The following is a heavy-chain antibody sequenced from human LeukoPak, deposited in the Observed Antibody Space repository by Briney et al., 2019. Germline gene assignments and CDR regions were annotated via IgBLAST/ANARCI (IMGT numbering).Heavy chain of an antibody. D-gene: IGHD7-27*01. V-gene: IGHV3-21*01. J-gene: IGHJ6*03. CDR1: GFTFSDYT. Sequence: PGGSLRLSCTASGFTFSDYTINWVRQAPGKGLEWVSSISASSASISYADSVRGRFTISRDNPKNSLFLQMNSLRAEDTAVYYCTRPQLGMGYSYYMDVWGKGTTVTVSS. CDR3: TRPQLGMGYSYYMDV. CDR2: ISASSASI.